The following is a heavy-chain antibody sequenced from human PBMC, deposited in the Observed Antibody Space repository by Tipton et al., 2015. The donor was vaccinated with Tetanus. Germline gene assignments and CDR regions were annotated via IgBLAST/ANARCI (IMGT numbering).Heavy chain of an antibody. J-gene: IGHJ6*02. CDR3: ARRDCSSTSCYSGMDV. Sequence: QLVQSGAEVKKPGESLKISCKGSGYSFTRYWIGWVRQMPGKGLEWMGIIYPGDSDTRYSPSFQGQVPISADKSISTAYLQWSSLEASDTAMYYCARRDCSSTSCYSGMDVWGQGTTVTVSS. D-gene: IGHD2-2*02. CDR1: GYSFTRYW. CDR2: IYPGDSDT. V-gene: IGHV5-51*01.